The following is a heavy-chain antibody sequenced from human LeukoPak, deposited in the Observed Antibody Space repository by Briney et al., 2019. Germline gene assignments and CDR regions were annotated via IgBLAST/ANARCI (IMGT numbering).Heavy chain of an antibody. Sequence: GGSLRLSCAASGFSFSSYAMSWVRQAPGKGPEWVSGISAGGATTHYADSVKGRFTMSRDNSKKTVYLQMNSLRAEDTAIYYCAKGKVNHDGAFDFWGQGTMVPVSS. V-gene: IGHV3-23*01. D-gene: IGHD1-14*01. CDR2: ISAGGATT. J-gene: IGHJ3*01. CDR1: GFSFSSYA. CDR3: AKGKVNHDGAFDF.